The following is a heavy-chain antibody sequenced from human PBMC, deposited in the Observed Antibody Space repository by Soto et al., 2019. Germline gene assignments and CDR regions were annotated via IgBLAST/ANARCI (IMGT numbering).Heavy chain of an antibody. Sequence: QVQLVQSGAEVKKPGSSVKVSCKASGGTFSSYAISWVRQAPGQGLEWMGGIIPIFGTANYAQKFQGRVTITADESTSTAYTELSSLRSEDTAVYYCASSPHCTSTSSYEDDDIDIWGQGTMVTVSS. V-gene: IGHV1-69*12. J-gene: IGHJ3*02. D-gene: IGHD2-2*01. CDR2: IIPIFGTA. CDR1: GGTFSSYA. CDR3: ASSPHCTSTSSYEDDDIDI.